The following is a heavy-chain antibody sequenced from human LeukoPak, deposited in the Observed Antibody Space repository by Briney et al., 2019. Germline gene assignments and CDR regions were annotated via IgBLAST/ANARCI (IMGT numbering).Heavy chain of an antibody. CDR1: GFTFSNYA. Sequence: PGGSLRLSCAASGFTFSNYAMSWVRQAPGKGLEWVSAISFSGGSTYYADSVKGRFTISRDNSKNTLYLQMNSLRAEDTALYYCAKYRSYGSGSYSNAFDIWGQGTMVTVSS. J-gene: IGHJ3*02. CDR3: AKYRSYGSGSYSNAFDI. V-gene: IGHV3-23*01. CDR2: ISFSGGST. D-gene: IGHD3-10*01.